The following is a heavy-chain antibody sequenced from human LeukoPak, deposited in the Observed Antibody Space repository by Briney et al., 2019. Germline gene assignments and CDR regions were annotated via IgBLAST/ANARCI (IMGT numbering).Heavy chain of an antibody. CDR1: GGSISGYY. CDR3: ARASNDDYDFWSGFDY. J-gene: IGHJ4*02. Sequence: SQTLSLTCTVSGGSISGYYWSWIRQHAGKGLEWIGRIYTSGSTNYNPSLKSRVTMSVDTSKNQFSLKLSSVTAADTAVYYCARASNDDYDFWSGFDYWGQGTLVTVSS. CDR2: IYTSGST. V-gene: IGHV4-4*07. D-gene: IGHD3-3*01.